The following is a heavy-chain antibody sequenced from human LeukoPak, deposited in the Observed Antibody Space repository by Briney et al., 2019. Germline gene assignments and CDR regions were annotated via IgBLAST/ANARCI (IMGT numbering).Heavy chain of an antibody. Sequence: ASVKVSCKASGYTFTSYDINWVRQATGQGLEWMGWMNPNSGNTGYAQKFQGRVTITRNTSISTAYMELSSLRSEDTAVYYCVSGLAEGYGGNSRHYYYYMDVWGKGTTVTVSS. D-gene: IGHD4-23*01. CDR2: MNPNSGNT. V-gene: IGHV1-8*03. CDR1: GYTFTSYD. CDR3: VSGLAEGYGGNSRHYYYYMDV. J-gene: IGHJ6*03.